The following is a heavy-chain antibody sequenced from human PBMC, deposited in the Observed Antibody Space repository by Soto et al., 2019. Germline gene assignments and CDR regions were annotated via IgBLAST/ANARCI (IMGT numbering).Heavy chain of an antibody. Sequence: ASVKVSCKASGYSFTNYYVHGVRQAPGQGLEWMGIINPSDGSTRYAQKFQGRVTMTRDTSTSTVYMVLSSLRSEDTAVYYCARGRGTSGTFDYWSQGTLVTVSS. D-gene: IGHD1-1*01. CDR2: INPSDGST. J-gene: IGHJ4*02. CDR3: ARGRGTSGTFDY. CDR1: GYSFTNYY. V-gene: IGHV1-46*01.